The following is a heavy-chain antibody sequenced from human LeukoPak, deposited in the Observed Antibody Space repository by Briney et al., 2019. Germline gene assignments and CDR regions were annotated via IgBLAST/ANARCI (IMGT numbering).Heavy chain of an antibody. J-gene: IGHJ4*02. CDR1: GGTFSSYA. Sequence: GASVKVSCKASGGTFSSYAINWVRQAPGQGLEWMGGIIPMFGSINYAQKWQGRLTITTDESTGTAYMELRSLRSEDTAVYYCARGSRVVIPTRLSSFDYWGQGTLVTVSS. CDR2: IIPMFGSI. D-gene: IGHD3-3*01. V-gene: IGHV1-69*05. CDR3: ARGSRVVIPTRLSSFDY.